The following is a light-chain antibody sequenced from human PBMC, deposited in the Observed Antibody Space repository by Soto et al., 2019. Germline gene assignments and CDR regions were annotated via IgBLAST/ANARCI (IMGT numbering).Light chain of an antibody. CDR3: QHHAGSPS. Sequence: RASKSFVNMYLAWYQQKPGQAPRLLIYGASNRATGIPDRFSCRGYGTYYTLTLCRQDPEDFAVNYGQHHAGSPSFAGGTKVDIK. J-gene: IGKJ4*01. CDR2: GAS. V-gene: IGKV3-20*01. CDR1: KSFVNMY.